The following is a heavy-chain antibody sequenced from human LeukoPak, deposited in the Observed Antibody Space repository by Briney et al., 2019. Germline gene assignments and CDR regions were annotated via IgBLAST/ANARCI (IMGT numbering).Heavy chain of an antibody. CDR3: ATYCGGDCEFDY. D-gene: IGHD2-21*02. V-gene: IGHV1-69*04. Sequence: GASVKVSCKASSGTFNTYAINWVRQAPGQGPEWMGRIIPILTTANYAQKFQGRVTMTEDTSTDTAYMELSSLRSEDTAVYYCATYCGGDCEFDYWGQGTLVTVSS. CDR1: SGTFNTYA. J-gene: IGHJ4*02. CDR2: IIPILTTA.